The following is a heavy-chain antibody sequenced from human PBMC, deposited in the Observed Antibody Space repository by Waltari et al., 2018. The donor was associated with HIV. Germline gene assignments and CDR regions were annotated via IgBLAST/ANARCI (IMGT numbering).Heavy chain of an antibody. CDR3: ARQGDTSGPYFGTFDI. CDR2: IDHSGST. D-gene: IGHD6-19*01. J-gene: IGHJ3*02. V-gene: IGHV4-34*02. Sequence: QVQLQQWGAGLLRPSETLSLTCAVYGGSFNAYYWSWIRQSPGEGLEWIGEIDHSGSTDYTPSLKSRVTMSVDPSKKQFSLKMNSVTAADTAMYFCARQGDTSGPYFGTFDIWGRGTLVSVSS. CDR1: GGSFNAYY.